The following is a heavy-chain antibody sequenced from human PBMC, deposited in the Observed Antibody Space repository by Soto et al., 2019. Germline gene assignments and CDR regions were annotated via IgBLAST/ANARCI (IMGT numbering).Heavy chain of an antibody. CDR3: ARVHPRGLAVARDY. D-gene: IGHD6-19*01. V-gene: IGHV1-18*01. CDR2: ISGFNGNT. CDR1: GYTFASHG. J-gene: IGHJ4*02. Sequence: ASVKVSCKASGYTFASHGFSRVRQAPGQGLEWMGWISGFNGNTDYAQKFQGRVTLTTDTSTGTAYMELRSLRSDDTAVYYCARVHPRGLAVARDYWDQGTLITVSS.